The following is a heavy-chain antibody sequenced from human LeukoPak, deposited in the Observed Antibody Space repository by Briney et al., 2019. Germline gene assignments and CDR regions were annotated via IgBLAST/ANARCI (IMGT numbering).Heavy chain of an antibody. J-gene: IGHJ5*02. CDR1: GFTFSSYA. Sequence: AGGSLRLSCAASGFTFSSYAMHWVRQAPGKGLEWVAVISYDGSNKYYADSVKGRFTISRDNSKNTLYLQINSLRAEDTAVYYCARALLDIVVVPAGSTWGQGTLVTVSS. D-gene: IGHD2-2*01. V-gene: IGHV3-30-3*01. CDR2: ISYDGSNK. CDR3: ARALLDIVVVPAGST.